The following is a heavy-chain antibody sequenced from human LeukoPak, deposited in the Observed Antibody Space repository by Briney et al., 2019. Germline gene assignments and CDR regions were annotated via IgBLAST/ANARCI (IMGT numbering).Heavy chain of an antibody. J-gene: IGHJ4*02. CDR2: INHSGST. CDR3: ARGRYGSGSYYY. D-gene: IGHD3-10*01. Sequence: PSETLSLTCAVYGGSFSGYYWSWIRQPPGKGLEWIGEINHSGSTNYNPSLKSRVTISVDTSKNQFSLKLSSVTAADTAVYYCARGRYGSGSYYYWGQGTLVTVSS. CDR1: GGSFSGYY. V-gene: IGHV4-34*01.